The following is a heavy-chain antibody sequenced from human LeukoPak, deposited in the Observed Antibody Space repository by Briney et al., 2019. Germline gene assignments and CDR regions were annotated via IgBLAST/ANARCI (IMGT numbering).Heavy chain of an antibody. J-gene: IGHJ3*02. V-gene: IGHV4-4*07. D-gene: IGHD3-10*01. CDR2: IHTSGST. Sequence: PSETLSLTCTVSGVSISNDYWSWIRQPAGKGLEWVGRIHTSGSTYYDPSLKSRVTMSLDTSKNQFSLKLTSVTAADTAVYFCARDRGSPGAFDIWGLGTMVTVSS. CDR3: ARDRGSPGAFDI. CDR1: GVSISNDY.